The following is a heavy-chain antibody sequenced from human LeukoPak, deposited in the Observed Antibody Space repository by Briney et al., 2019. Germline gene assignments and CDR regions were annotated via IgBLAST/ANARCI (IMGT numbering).Heavy chain of an antibody. CDR1: GYTFTGYY. CDR3: ARLYYYDSSGYYYGDY. J-gene: IGHJ4*02. Sequence: ASVKVSCKASGYTFTGYYMHWVRQAPGQRLEWMGWINPNSGGTNYAQKFQCRVTMTRDTSISTAYMELSRLRSDDTAVYYCARLYYYDSSGYYYGDYWGQGTLVTVSS. V-gene: IGHV1-2*02. CDR2: INPNSGGT. D-gene: IGHD3-22*01.